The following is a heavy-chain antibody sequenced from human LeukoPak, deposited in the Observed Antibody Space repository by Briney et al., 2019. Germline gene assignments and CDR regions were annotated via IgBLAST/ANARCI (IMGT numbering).Heavy chain of an antibody. D-gene: IGHD3-22*01. J-gene: IGHJ1*01. CDR2: IKSDGSTT. CDR1: GFTFSGYW. V-gene: IGHV3-74*01. Sequence: GESLRLSCAASGFTFSGYWMTWVRQAPGKGLVWVSRIKSDGSTTTYADSVKGRFTISRDNAKNTLYLQMSSLRAEDTAMYYCARDDLYYDTGDYYYASYFQHWGQGTLVTVSS. CDR3: ARDDLYYDTGDYYYASYFQH.